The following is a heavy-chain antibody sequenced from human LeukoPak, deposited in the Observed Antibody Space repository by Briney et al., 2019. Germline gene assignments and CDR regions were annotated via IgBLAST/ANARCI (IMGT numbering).Heavy chain of an antibody. CDR2: INPNSGGT. D-gene: IGHD7-27*01. J-gene: IGHJ4*02. Sequence: GASVKVSCKASGYTFTGYYMHWVRQAPGQGLEWMRRINPNSGGTNYAQRFQGRVTMTRDTSISTAYMELSRLRSDDTAVYYCARVPNWGSYYFDYWGQGTLVTVSS. CDR3: ARVPNWGSYYFDY. V-gene: IGHV1-2*06. CDR1: GYTFTGYY.